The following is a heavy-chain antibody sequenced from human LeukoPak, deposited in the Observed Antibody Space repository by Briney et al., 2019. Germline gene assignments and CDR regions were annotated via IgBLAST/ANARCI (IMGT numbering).Heavy chain of an antibody. D-gene: IGHD6-13*01. CDR3: ATGAPGGIAAAGTSFAY. Sequence: GASVKVSCKVSGYTLTELSMHWVRQAPGKGLEWRGGFDPEDGETIYAQKFQCRVTMTEDTSTDTAYMELSSLRSEDTAVYYCATGAPGGIAAAGTSFAYWGQGTLVTVSS. J-gene: IGHJ4*02. CDR2: FDPEDGET. CDR1: GYTLTELS. V-gene: IGHV1-24*01.